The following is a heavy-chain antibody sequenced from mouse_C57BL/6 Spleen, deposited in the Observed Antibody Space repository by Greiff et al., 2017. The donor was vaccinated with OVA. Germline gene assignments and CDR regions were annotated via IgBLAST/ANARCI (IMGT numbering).Heavy chain of an antibody. V-gene: IGHV1-76*01. J-gene: IGHJ4*01. CDR3: ARSRAQLEGNAMDY. CDR1: GYTFTDYY. Sequence: VQRVESGAELVRPGASVKLSCKASGYTFTDYYINWVKQRPGQGLEWIARIYPGSGNTYYNEKFKGKATLTAEKSSSTAYMQLSSLTSEDSAVYFCARSRAQLEGNAMDYWGQGTSVTVSS. D-gene: IGHD4-1*02. CDR2: IYPGSGNT.